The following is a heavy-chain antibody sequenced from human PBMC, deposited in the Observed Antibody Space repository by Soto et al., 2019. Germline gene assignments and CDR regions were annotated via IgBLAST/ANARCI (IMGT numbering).Heavy chain of an antibody. CDR2: ISSSSSYI. D-gene: IGHD3-9*01. CDR1: GFTFSSYS. CDR3: ATLPPRDYDILTGHAFDI. J-gene: IGHJ3*02. V-gene: IGHV3-21*01. Sequence: GGSLRLSCAASGFTFSSYSMNWVRQAPGKGLEWVSSISSSSSYIYYADSVKGRFTISRDNAKNSLYLQMNSLRAEDTAVYYCATLPPRDYDILTGHAFDIWGQGTMVTVSS.